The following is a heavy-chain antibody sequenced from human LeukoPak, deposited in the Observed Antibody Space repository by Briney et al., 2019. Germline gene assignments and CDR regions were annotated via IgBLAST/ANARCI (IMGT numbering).Heavy chain of an antibody. D-gene: IGHD3-10*01. CDR1: GFTFSSYW. V-gene: IGHV3-7*03. CDR2: IKQDGSEK. Sequence: GGSLRLSCEASGFTFSSYWMSWVRQAPGKGLEWVANIKQDGSEKYYVDSVKGRFTISRDNAKNSLYLQMNGLRAEDTAVYYCARVYYYGSGSYYSYYYYGMDVWGQGTTVTVSS. CDR3: ARVYYYGSGSYYSYYYYGMDV. J-gene: IGHJ6*02.